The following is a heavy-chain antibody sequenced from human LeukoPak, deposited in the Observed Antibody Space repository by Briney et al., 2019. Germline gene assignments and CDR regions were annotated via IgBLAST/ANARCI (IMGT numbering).Heavy chain of an antibody. Sequence: GGSLRLSCAASGFTFSSYAMHWVRQAPGKGLEWVAVISYDGSNKYYADSVKGRFTISRDNSKNTLYLQMNSLRAEDTAVYYCARDRFSMATYLSYYYGMDVWGQGTTVTVSS. D-gene: IGHD5-24*01. J-gene: IGHJ6*02. CDR2: ISYDGSNK. V-gene: IGHV3-30*04. CDR1: GFTFSSYA. CDR3: ARDRFSMATYLSYYYGMDV.